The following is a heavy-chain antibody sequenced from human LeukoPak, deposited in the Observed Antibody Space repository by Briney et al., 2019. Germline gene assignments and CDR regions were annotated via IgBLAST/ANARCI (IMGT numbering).Heavy chain of an antibody. CDR3: ARDAKRKALYYDFWSGCQYWYFDL. Sequence: SETLSLTCTVSGGSISSYYWSWIRQPAGKGLEWIGRIYTSGSTNYNPSLKSRVTMSVDTSKNQFSLKLSSATAADTAVYYCARDAKRKALYYDFWSGCQYWYFDLWGRGTLVTVSS. V-gene: IGHV4-4*07. D-gene: IGHD3-3*01. CDR1: GGSISSYY. CDR2: IYTSGST. J-gene: IGHJ2*01.